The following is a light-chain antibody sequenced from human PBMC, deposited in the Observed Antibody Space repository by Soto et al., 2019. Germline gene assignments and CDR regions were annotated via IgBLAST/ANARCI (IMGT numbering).Light chain of an antibody. CDR3: QEYDDSPPIT. J-gene: IGKJ5*01. CDR2: DAS. V-gene: IGKV3-20*01. Sequence: EILLTQSPDTRSLSPGERATLSCRASQSVRSGRLAWYQQKPGQAPTLVIFDASNRASGVPVRFSGSGSGTDFTLTITRLEPEDFAVYCCQEYDDSPPITFGRGTRLEIK. CDR1: QSVRSGR.